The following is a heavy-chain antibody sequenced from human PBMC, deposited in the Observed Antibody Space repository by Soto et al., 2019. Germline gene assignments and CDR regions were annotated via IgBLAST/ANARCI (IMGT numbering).Heavy chain of an antibody. V-gene: IGHV4-59*01. CDR3: ARAYGGYADY. Sequence: QVQLQESGPGLVKPSETLSLTCTVSGGSISSYYWSWIRQPPGKGLEWIGYIYYSGSTNYNPSLTRRVTISVDTSKNQFSLKLSSVTAADTAVYYCARAYGGYADYWGQGALVTVSS. CDR2: IYYSGST. CDR1: GGSISSYY. J-gene: IGHJ4*02. D-gene: IGHD5-12*01.